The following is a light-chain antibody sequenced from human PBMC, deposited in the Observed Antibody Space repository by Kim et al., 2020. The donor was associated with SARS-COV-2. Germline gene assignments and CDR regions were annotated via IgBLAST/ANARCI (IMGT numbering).Light chain of an antibody. CDR3: SSYTSTKTWV. CDR1: NSDIGGYNY. CDR2: DVT. V-gene: IGLV2-14*03. J-gene: IGLJ3*02. Sequence: QSLTIPFTGTNSDIGGYNYVFWYQQLPGKAPTLMIHDVTKLPLGVSYRVSGSKSGNTASLTISGLQADDAADYYCSSYTSTKTWVFGGGTKVTVL.